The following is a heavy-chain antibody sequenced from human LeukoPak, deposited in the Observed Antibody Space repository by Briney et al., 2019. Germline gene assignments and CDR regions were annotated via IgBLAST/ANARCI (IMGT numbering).Heavy chain of an antibody. Sequence: PSETLSLTCTVSGGSISSSSYYWGWIRQPPGKGLEWIGSIYYSGSTYYNPSLKSRVTISVDTSKNQFSLKLSSVTAADTAVYYCARFAYYDILTGHFDYYYMDVWGKGTTVTVSS. V-gene: IGHV4-39*01. CDR3: ARFAYYDILTGHFDYYYMDV. J-gene: IGHJ6*03. CDR1: GGSISSSSYY. CDR2: IYYSGST. D-gene: IGHD3-9*01.